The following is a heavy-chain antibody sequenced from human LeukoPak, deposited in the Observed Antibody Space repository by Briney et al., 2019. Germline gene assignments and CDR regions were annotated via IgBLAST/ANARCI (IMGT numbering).Heavy chain of an antibody. Sequence: GGSLRLSCAASGFTFSSYSMNWVRQAPGKGLEWVSYISSGSGSIYYADSVKGRFTISRDNAKNSVFLQMNSLRAEDTAVYYCAKDKGIHGSEVFDYWGQGTLVTVSS. CDR1: GFTFSSYS. V-gene: IGHV3-48*04. CDR3: AKDKGIHGSEVFDY. CDR2: ISSGSGSI. D-gene: IGHD5-18*01. J-gene: IGHJ4*02.